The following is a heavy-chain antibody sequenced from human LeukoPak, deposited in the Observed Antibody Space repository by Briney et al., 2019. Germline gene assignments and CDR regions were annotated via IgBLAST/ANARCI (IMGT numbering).Heavy chain of an antibody. CDR1: GYTLLELS. CDR3: ATGIGYDYVKEEYGMDV. D-gene: IGHD3-16*01. Sequence: ASVKVSCKVSGYTLLELSLNWFRQAPGKGLRGMEGFNLEDGETIHAQKFQGRVTMTEDTSTDTAYMELSSLRSEDTAVYYCATGIGYDYVKEEYGMDVWGQGTTVTVSS. CDR2: FNLEDGET. J-gene: IGHJ6*02. V-gene: IGHV1-24*01.